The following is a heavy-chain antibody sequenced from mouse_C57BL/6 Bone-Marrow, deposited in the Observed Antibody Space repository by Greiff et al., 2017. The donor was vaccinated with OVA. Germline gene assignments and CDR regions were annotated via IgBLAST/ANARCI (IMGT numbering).Heavy chain of an antibody. CDR3: ASGGYGRAFAY. CDR1: GYTFTSNW. D-gene: IGHD2-2*01. CDR2: IDPSDSYT. Sequence: QVQLQQPGAELVMPGASVKLSCKASGYTFTSNWMHWVKQRPGQGLEWIGEIDPSDSYTNYNQKFKGKSTLTVDKSSSTAYMQLSSLTSEDSAVYYCASGGYGRAFAYWGQGTLVTVSA. V-gene: IGHV1-69*01. J-gene: IGHJ3*01.